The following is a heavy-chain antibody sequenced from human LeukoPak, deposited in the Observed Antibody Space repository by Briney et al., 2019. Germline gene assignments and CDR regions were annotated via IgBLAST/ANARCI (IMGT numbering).Heavy chain of an antibody. J-gene: IGHJ4*02. Sequence: GGSLRLSCAASGFTFSSYTMHWVRQAPGKGPEWVAIIWHDGSNQYHADSVKGRFTISRDNAKNSLYLQMNSLRAEDTAVYYYAIDSSQQQLVLEDRGYPYYFEHWGQGTLVTVPS. V-gene: IGHV3-33*03. CDR2: IWHDGSNQ. D-gene: IGHD6-13*01. CDR1: GFTFSSYT. CDR3: AIDSSQQQLVLEDRGYPYYFEH.